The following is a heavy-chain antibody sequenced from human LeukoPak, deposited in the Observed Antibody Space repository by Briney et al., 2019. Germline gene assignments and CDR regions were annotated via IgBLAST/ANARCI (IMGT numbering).Heavy chain of an antibody. V-gene: IGHV4-34*01. J-gene: IGHJ5*02. CDR2: INHSGST. CDR3: ARDLSIAVAGTGSYNWFDP. Sequence: SETLSLTCAVYGGSFSGYYWSWIRQPPGKGLEWIGEINHSGSTNYNPSLKSRVTISVDTAKTQFSLKLRSVTAADTAVYYCARDLSIAVAGTGSYNWFDPWGQGTLVTVSS. D-gene: IGHD6-19*01. CDR1: GGSFSGYY.